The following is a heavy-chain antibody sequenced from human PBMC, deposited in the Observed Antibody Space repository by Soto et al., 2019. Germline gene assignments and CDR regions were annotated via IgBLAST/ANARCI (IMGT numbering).Heavy chain of an antibody. D-gene: IGHD2-2*01. CDR2: ISGSGDST. V-gene: IGHV3-23*01. Sequence: EVQLLESGGGLVQPGGSLRLTCAASGFTFSKNAMSWVRQAPGKGLEWVSGISGSGDSTYYADSVKGRFTISRDNSKNTLYLEMNGLRAEDTAVYYCLKYCSSTSCYSYYAMDVWGQGTTVTVSS. CDR3: LKYCSSTSCYSYYAMDV. CDR1: GFTFSKNA. J-gene: IGHJ6*02.